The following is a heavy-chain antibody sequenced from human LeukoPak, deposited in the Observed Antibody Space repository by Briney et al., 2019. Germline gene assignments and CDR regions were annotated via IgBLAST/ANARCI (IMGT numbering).Heavy chain of an antibody. CDR2: IYSSGST. J-gene: IGHJ6*04. CDR1: GGSISSYY. D-gene: IGHD3-10*01. CDR3: ARDRIGGYASGNYFVV. V-gene: IGHV4-4*07. Sequence: SETLSLTCTVSGGSISSYYWSWIRQPAGKGLEWIGRIYSSGSTNYHPSLKSRVTMSVDTSKSQFSLKLSSVTAADTAMYFCARDRIGGYASGNYFVVWGKGTTVTVSS.